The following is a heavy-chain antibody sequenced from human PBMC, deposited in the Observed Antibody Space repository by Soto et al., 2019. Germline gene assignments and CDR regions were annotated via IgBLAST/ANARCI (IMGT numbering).Heavy chain of an antibody. CDR3: ARDGSRIAAASFDY. D-gene: IGHD6-6*01. Sequence: PWGSLLLSCAAYGFTFSSYTMNWVRQAPGKGLELVSYISPSSSYRYYADSVNGRFTISIDNAKNSLYLQMNSLRAEDTSVYYCARDGSRIAAASFDYWGQGTLFTVSS. CDR1: GFTFSSYT. J-gene: IGHJ4*02. CDR2: ISPSSSYR. V-gene: IGHV3-21*01.